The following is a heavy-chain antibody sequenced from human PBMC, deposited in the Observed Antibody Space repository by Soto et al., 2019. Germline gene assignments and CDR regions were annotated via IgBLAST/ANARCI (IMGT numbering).Heavy chain of an antibody. V-gene: IGHV1-18*01. CDR2: ISPYSGYT. Sequence: ASVKVSCKGFGYSFMKYGINWVRQAPGQGXEWVGWISPYSGYTHSAQKFHGRLTLTTDTAASTAYMELRILRSADTALYYCAREASVLIPAAQPSSFDSWGQGTLVTVSS. CDR3: AREASVLIPAAQPSSFDS. CDR1: GYSFMKYG. J-gene: IGHJ4*02. D-gene: IGHD2-2*01.